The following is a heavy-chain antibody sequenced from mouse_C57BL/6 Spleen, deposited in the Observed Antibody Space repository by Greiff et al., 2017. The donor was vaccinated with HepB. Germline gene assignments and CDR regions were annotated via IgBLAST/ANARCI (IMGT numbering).Heavy chain of an antibody. J-gene: IGHJ1*03. CDR1: GYTFTTYP. CDR3: ARRYYGSSYDWYFDV. V-gene: IGHV1-47*01. Sequence: VQLQESGAELVKPGASVKMSCKASGYTFTTYPIEWMKQNHGKSLEWIGNFHPYNDDTKYNEKFKCKATLTVEKSSSTVYLELSRLTSEDSAVYYCARRYYGSSYDWYFDVWGTGTTVTVSS. D-gene: IGHD1-1*01. CDR2: FHPYNDDT.